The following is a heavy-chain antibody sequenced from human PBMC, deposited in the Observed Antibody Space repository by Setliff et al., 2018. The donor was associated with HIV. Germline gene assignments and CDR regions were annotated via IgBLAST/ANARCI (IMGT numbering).Heavy chain of an antibody. V-gene: IGHV3-15*07. D-gene: IGHD2-8*01. J-gene: IGHJ4*02. CDR3: TRPQFFYDHNGRDN. CDR1: GFSFSNAW. CDR2: GYTKTDGGTT. Sequence: PGGSLRLSCAASGFSFSNAWMDWVRQAPGKGLEWVGRGYTKTDGGTTDYAAPVKGRFTISRDDSKNTLYLQVNSLKTEDTAVYYCTRPQFFYDHNGRDNWGQGTLVTVSS.